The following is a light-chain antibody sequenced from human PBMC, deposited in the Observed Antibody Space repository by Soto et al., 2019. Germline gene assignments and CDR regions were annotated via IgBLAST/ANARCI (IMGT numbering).Light chain of an antibody. CDR3: HQHTNWPRT. CDR1: QSVRSN. J-gene: IGKJ2*01. Sequence: EIVMTQSPATLSVSPGERATLSCRASQSVRSNLAWYQQKLGQAPRLLIYDASTRATGIPDRFTGSGSGTEFTLTISSLQSEDFAVYYYHQHTNWPRTFGQRTKLEIK. V-gene: IGKV3-15*01. CDR2: DAS.